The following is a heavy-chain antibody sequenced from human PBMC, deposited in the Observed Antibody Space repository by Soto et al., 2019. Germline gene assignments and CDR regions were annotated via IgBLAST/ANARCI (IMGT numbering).Heavy chain of an antibody. CDR3: ARAGRLGELSLFDYYGMDV. CDR2: IYPGDSDT. Sequence: GESLKISCKGSGYSFTSYWIGWVRQMPGKGLEWMGIIYPGDSDTRYSPSFQGQVTISADKSISTAYLQWSSLKASDTAMYYCARAGRLGELSLFDYYGMDVWGQGTTVTVSS. D-gene: IGHD3-16*02. CDR1: GYSFTSYW. V-gene: IGHV5-51*01. J-gene: IGHJ6*02.